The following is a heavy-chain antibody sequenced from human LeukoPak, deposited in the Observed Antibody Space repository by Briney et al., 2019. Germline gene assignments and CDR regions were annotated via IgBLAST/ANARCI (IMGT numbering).Heavy chain of an antibody. V-gene: IGHV1-2*02. CDR2: INPNSGGT. CDR1: GYTFTGYY. CDR3: ARDPLYCSGGSCYSRGPNWFDP. Sequence: ASVTVSCKASGYTFTGYYMHWVRQAPGQGLEWMGWINPNSGGTNYALKFQGRVTMTRDTSISTAYMELSRLRSDDTAVYYCARDPLYCSGGSCYSRGPNWFDPWGQGTLVTVSS. D-gene: IGHD2-15*01. J-gene: IGHJ5*02.